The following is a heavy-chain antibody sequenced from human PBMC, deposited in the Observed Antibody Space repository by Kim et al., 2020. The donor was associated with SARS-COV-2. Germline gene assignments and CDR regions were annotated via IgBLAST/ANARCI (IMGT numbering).Heavy chain of an antibody. CDR1: GGTFSSYA. V-gene: IGHV1-69*13. CDR2: IIPIFGTA. Sequence: SVKVSCKASGGTFSSYAISWVRQAPGQGLEWMGGIIPIFGTANYAQKFQGRVTITADESTSTAYMELSSLRSEDTAVYYCARGYSSSWYVRSFDYWGQGTLVTVSS. J-gene: IGHJ4*02. CDR3: ARGYSSSWYVRSFDY. D-gene: IGHD6-13*01.